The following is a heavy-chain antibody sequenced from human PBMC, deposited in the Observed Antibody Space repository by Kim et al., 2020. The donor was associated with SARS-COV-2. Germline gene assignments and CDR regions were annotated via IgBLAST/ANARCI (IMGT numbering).Heavy chain of an antibody. D-gene: IGHD6-19*01. CDR1: GYTFTSYA. CDR3: AKEAVAGTGNWFDP. V-gene: IGHV1-3*01. Sequence: ASVKVSCKASGYTFTSYAMHWVRQAPGQRLEWMGWINAGNGNTKYSQKFQGRVTITRDTSASTAYMELSSLRSEDTAVYYCAKEAVAGTGNWFDPWGQGTLVTVSS. CDR2: INAGNGNT. J-gene: IGHJ5*02.